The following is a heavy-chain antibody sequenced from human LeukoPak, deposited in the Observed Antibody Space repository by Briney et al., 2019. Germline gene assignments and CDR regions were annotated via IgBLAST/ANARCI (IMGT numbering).Heavy chain of an antibody. Sequence: GGSLRLSCAASGFTFSSYSMNWVRQAPGKGLEWVSSISSSSSYIYYADSVKGRFTISRDNAKNSLYLQMNSLRAEDTAVYYCARDPHAPGAFDIWGQGTMVTVSS. V-gene: IGHV3-21*01. D-gene: IGHD2-2*01. CDR1: GFTFSSYS. CDR2: ISSSSSYI. J-gene: IGHJ3*02. CDR3: ARDPHAPGAFDI.